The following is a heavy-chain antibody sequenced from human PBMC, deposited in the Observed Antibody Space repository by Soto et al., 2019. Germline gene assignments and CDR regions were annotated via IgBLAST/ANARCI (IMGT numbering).Heavy chain of an antibody. Sequence: SETLSLTCAVYGGSFSGYYWSWIRQPPGKGLQWIGEINHSGSTYSNPSLKSRVTISVDTSKNQFSLKLSSVTAADTAVYYCARTNGDIVATKHFDYWGQGTRVTVSS. CDR1: GGSFSGYY. CDR2: INHSGST. J-gene: IGHJ4*02. V-gene: IGHV4-34*09. CDR3: ARTNGDIVATKHFDY. D-gene: IGHD5-12*01.